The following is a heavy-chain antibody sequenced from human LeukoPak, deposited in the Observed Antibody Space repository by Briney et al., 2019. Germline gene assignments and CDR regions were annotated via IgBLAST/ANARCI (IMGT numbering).Heavy chain of an antibody. CDR1: RFTFSSYA. V-gene: IGHV3-23*01. CDR3: AKGRVHYDSGSYPHYYFDY. Sequence: PGGSLRLSCAASRFTFSSYAMSWVRQAPGKGLEWVSAISGSGGSTYYADSVKGRFTISRDNSKNTLYLQMNSLRAEDTAVYYCAKGRVHYDSGSYPHYYFDYWGQGTLVTVSS. CDR2: ISGSGGST. D-gene: IGHD1-26*01. J-gene: IGHJ4*02.